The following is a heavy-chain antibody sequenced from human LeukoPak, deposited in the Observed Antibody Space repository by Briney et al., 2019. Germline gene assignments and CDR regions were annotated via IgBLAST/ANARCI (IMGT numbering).Heavy chain of an antibody. D-gene: IGHD3-10*01. V-gene: IGHV3-30*02. CDR2: IRYDEGNR. Sequence: PGGSLRLSCAASGFTFSSYGMHWVRQAPGKGLEWVTFIRYDEGNRYYADSVKGRFTTSRDISKNTLYLQMNSLRADDTAIYYCAKDNYYGSGSFFDYWGQGTLVTVSS. CDR3: AKDNYYGSGSFFDY. J-gene: IGHJ4*02. CDR1: GFTFSSYG.